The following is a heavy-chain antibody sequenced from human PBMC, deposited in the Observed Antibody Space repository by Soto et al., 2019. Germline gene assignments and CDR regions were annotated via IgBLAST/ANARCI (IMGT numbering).Heavy chain of an antibody. J-gene: IGHJ4*02. CDR2: IKSTTDGGTT. Sequence: EVQLVESGGGLVKPGGSLRLSCAASGFTFSNAWLSWVRQAPGKGLEWVGRIKSTTDGGTTDYAAPVKGRFTISRDDSKNTLYLQMNSLKTEDTAVYYCAGGSYGLLFGYWGQGTLVTGSS. CDR1: GFTFSNAW. D-gene: IGHD2-15*01. V-gene: IGHV3-15*01. CDR3: AGGSYGLLFGY.